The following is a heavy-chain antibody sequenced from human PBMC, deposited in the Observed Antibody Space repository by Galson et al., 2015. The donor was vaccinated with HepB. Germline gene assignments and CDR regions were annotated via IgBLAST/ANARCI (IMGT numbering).Heavy chain of an antibody. Sequence: SLRLSCAASGFTFDNFAMHWVRQVPGKGLEWVSGLSWNSGSYGYADSVKGRFTISRDNSKNSLYLQMNSLRPEDTAVYYCAKDRWDLLRMGAFDVWGQGTLGTVSS. J-gene: IGHJ3*01. CDR1: GFTFDNFA. D-gene: IGHD2-8*01. CDR2: LSWNSGSY. V-gene: IGHV3-9*01. CDR3: AKDRWDLLRMGAFDV.